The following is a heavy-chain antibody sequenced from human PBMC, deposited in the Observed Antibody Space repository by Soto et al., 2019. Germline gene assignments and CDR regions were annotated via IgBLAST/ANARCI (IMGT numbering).Heavy chain of an antibody. V-gene: IGHV3-23*01. CDR1: GVTLSSSG. D-gene: IGHD1-26*01. CDR3: PKASAPGGTYFPLWF. Sequence: GSLRLACAASGVTLSSSGMSWARQAPGKGLEWVSSISGSGGSTYYADSVKGRFTISRDNSKNTLYLQMNSLRAEDTAVYYCPKASAPGGTYFPLWFWGQGTLVTVSS. CDR2: ISGSGGST. J-gene: IGHJ4*02.